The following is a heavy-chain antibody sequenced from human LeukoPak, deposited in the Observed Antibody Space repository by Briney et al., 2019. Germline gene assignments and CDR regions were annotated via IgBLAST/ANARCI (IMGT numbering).Heavy chain of an antibody. J-gene: IGHJ4*02. CDR2: IWNDGSAK. V-gene: IGHV3-33*03. D-gene: IGHD3-3*01. CDR1: GFTFSSYG. Sequence: GRSLRLSCAASGFTFSSYGMHWVRQVPGKGLEWVAFIWNDGSAKYYVDSAKGRFTISRDNSKNPLYLQMNSLRAETTAVYYCARPPADRECGYYLYYFDAWGQGTPVTVSS. CDR3: ARPPADRECGYYLYYFDA.